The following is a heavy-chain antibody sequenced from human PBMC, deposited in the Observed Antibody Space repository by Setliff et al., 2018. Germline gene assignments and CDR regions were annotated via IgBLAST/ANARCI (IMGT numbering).Heavy chain of an antibody. Sequence: GSLRLSCAASGFTFSGSAMYWVRQASGKGLEWVGRIRSKADSYPTAYAASVKGRFTISRDDSKNTAYLQMNSLKTEDTAVYYCTFARDGYDVFDIWGQGTMVTVSS. D-gene: IGHD5-18*01. V-gene: IGHV3-73*01. CDR3: TFARDGYDVFDI. J-gene: IGHJ3*02. CDR1: GFTFSGSA. CDR2: IRSKADSYPT.